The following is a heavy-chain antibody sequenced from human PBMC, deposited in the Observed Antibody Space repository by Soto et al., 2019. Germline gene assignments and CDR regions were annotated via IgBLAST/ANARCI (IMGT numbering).Heavy chain of an antibody. CDR3: AKYKEMATIDY. CDR2: ISYYGSNK. J-gene: IGHJ4*02. Sequence: QVQLVESGGGVVQPGRSLRLSCAASGFTFSSYGMHWVRQAPGKGLEWVAVISYYGSNKYYADSVKGRFTISRDNSKNTLYLHMNSLRAEDTAVYYCAKYKEMATIDYWGQGTLVTVSS. D-gene: IGHD5-12*01. CDR1: GFTFSSYG. V-gene: IGHV3-30*18.